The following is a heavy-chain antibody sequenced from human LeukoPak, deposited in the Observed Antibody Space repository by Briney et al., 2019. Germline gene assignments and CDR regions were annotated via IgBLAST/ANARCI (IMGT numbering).Heavy chain of an antibody. CDR3: ARDPGYYYYGMDV. Sequence: GGSLRLSCAVTGFTLSTYWIHWVRHSPGRGLEGVARINGEGSRIIYADSVRGRFTISRGNAKNTAYLQMNSLRAEDTALYYCARDPGYYYYGMDVWGQGTTVVVSS. CDR2: INGEGSRI. V-gene: IGHV3-74*01. CDR1: GFTLSTYW. J-gene: IGHJ6*02.